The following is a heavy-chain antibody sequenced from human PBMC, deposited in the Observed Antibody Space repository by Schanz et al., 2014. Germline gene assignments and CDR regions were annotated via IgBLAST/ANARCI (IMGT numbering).Heavy chain of an antibody. D-gene: IGHD3-9*01. Sequence: EVQLLESGGGLVQPGGSLRISCAASGFTFSGYAMSWVRQAPGKGLEWVSALTGSGTTTYYADSVKGRFTISRDNSKNTLYLQMNSLSAEDTAVYYCAKRNHDMQSLPRDYWGQGTLVIVSS. V-gene: IGHV3-23*01. CDR2: LTGSGTTT. CDR3: AKRNHDMQSLPRDY. J-gene: IGHJ4*02. CDR1: GFTFSGYA.